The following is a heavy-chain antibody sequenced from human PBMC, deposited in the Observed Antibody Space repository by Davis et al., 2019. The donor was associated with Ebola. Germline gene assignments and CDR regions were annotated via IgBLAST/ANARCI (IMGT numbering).Heavy chain of an antibody. V-gene: IGHV3-33*01. CDR3: ARGVTAMVWVEFDY. J-gene: IGHJ4*02. Sequence: GESLKISCAASGFTFSSYGMHWVRQAPGKGLEWVAVIWYDGSNKYYADSVKGRFTISRDNAKNSLYLQMNSLRAEDTAVYYCARGVTAMVWVEFDYWGQGTLVTVSS. CDR1: GFTFSSYG. D-gene: IGHD5-18*01. CDR2: IWYDGSNK.